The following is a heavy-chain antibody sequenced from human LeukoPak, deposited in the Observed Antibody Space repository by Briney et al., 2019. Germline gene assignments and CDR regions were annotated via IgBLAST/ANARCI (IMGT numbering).Heavy chain of an antibody. CDR1: GFTFGDYV. CDR2: IRSKAYGGTT. D-gene: IGHD3-10*01. J-gene: IGHJ4*02. Sequence: HPGGSLRLSCTASGFTFGDYVMSWVRQAPGKGLEWVGFIRSKAYGGTTKNAASVKGRFTISRDDSKSIAYLQMNSLKTEDTAVYYCTRYGWFGELLHPSLFDYWGQGTLVTVSS. CDR3: TRYGWFGELLHPSLFDY. V-gene: IGHV3-49*04.